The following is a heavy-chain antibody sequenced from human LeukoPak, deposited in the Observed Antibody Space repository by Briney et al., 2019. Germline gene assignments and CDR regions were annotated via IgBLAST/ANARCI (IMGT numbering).Heavy chain of an antibody. CDR3: ARDAPVGYCSGGSCPPHWFDP. J-gene: IGHJ5*02. V-gene: IGHV4-59*01. CDR1: GGSISSYY. CDR2: IYYSGST. Sequence: SETLSLTCTVSGGSISSYYWSWIRQPPGKGLEWIGYIYYSGSTNYNPSLKSRVTISVDTSKNQFSLKLSSVTAADTAAYYCARDAPVGYCSGGSCPPHWFDPWGQGTLVTVSS. D-gene: IGHD2-15*01.